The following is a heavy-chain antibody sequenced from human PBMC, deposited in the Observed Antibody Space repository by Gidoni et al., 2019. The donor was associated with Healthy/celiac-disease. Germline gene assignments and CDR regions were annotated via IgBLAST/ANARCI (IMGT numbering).Heavy chain of an antibody. J-gene: IGHJ6*02. CDR2: ISSSSSYI. V-gene: IGHV3-21*01. D-gene: IGHD4-17*01. CDR3: ARDGSGYGDYGMDV. Sequence: EVQLVESGGGLVKPGGSLRLSCASSGFTFSSYSMNWVRQAPGKGLAWVSYISSSSSYIYYADSVKGRFTISRDNAKNSLYLQMNSLRAEDTAVYYCARDGSGYGDYGMDVWGQGTTVTVSS. CDR1: GFTFSSYS.